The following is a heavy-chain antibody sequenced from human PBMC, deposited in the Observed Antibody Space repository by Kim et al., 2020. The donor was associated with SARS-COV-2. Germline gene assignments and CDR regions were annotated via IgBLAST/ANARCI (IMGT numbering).Heavy chain of an antibody. CDR3: AREDCTEGGCQLVS. Sequence: SMKVSCKGSGDNFNNYGINWVRQAPGQGLEWMGVIIPIFGSGKSAQKFQDRATVSADVSTSTAYLDLHSLTSEDTATYYCAREDCTEGGCQLVSWGQGT. D-gene: IGHD6-19*01. CDR1: GDNFNNYG. CDR2: IIPIFGSG. J-gene: IGHJ4*02. V-gene: IGHV1-69*13.